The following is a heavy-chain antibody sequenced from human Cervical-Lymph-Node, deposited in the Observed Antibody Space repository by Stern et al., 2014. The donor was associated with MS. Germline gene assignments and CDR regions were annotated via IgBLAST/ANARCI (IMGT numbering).Heavy chain of an antibody. CDR2: IHQSGTT. D-gene: IGHD2-15*01. CDR3: AKDIAVPWFYD. J-gene: IGHJ4*02. Sequence: QVQLQESGPGLVKPSETLSLTCSVSGYSFSSGSYWGWVRQPPGKGLEWIGTIHQSGTTYYKPSLKSRVIISIDTSKNQFFLRLTSVTAADTAVYYCAKDIAVPWFYDWGQGTLVTVSA. CDR1: GYSFSSGSY. V-gene: IGHV4-38-2*02.